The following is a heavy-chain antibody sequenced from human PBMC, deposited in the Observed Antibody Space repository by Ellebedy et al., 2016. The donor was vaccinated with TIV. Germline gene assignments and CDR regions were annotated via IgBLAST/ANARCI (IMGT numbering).Heavy chain of an antibody. D-gene: IGHD3-3*01. V-gene: IGHV4-34*01. Sequence: SETLSLXCAVSGGSFSGYYWSWIRQPPGKGLEWIGEINHSGSTNYNPSLKSRVTISVDTSKNQFSLKLSSVTAADTAVYYCARGLTYYDFWSGYSDWFDPWGQGTLVTASS. CDR1: GGSFSGYY. J-gene: IGHJ5*02. CDR3: ARGLTYYDFWSGYSDWFDP. CDR2: INHSGST.